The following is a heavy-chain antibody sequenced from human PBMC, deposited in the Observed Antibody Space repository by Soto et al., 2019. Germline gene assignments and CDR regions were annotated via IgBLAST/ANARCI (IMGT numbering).Heavy chain of an antibody. V-gene: IGHV1-69*01. CDR2: IIPIFGTA. CDR1: GGTFSSYA. CDR3: ARVPTYYDFWSGPYGMDV. J-gene: IGHJ6*02. Sequence: QVQLVQSGAEVKKPGSSVKVSCKASGGTFSSYAISWVRQAPGQGLEWMGGIIPIFGTANYAQKFQGRVTITADESTSTVYMELSSLRSEDTAVYYCARVPTYYDFWSGPYGMDVWGQGTTVTVSS. D-gene: IGHD3-3*01.